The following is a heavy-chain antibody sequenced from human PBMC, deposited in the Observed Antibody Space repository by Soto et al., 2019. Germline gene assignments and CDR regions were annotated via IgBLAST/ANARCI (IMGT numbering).Heavy chain of an antibody. CDR1: GFILSNNG. CDR3: TIVRVADSALDH. D-gene: IGHD3-10*02. CDR2: MSYDGSDT. Sequence: LRLSCVGSGFILSNNGMHWVRQTPGKGLEWVAFMSYDGSDTFYADSVKGRFTISRDNSKNTLFLHMSNLRAEDTAMYYCTIVRVADSALDHWGQGTLVTVSS. J-gene: IGHJ4*02. V-gene: IGHV3-30*03.